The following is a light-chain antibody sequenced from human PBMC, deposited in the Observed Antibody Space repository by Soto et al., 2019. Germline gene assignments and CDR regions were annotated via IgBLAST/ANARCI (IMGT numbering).Light chain of an antibody. CDR3: QHLNGYPRT. CDR2: AAS. Sequence: DIQLTHSPSFLSASVGDRVTITCRASQGISSYLAWYQQKPGKAPKLLIYAASTLQSGVPSRFSGSGSGTEFTLTISSLQPEDFATYYCQHLNGYPRTFGQGTKVDIK. J-gene: IGKJ1*01. V-gene: IGKV1-9*01. CDR1: QGISSY.